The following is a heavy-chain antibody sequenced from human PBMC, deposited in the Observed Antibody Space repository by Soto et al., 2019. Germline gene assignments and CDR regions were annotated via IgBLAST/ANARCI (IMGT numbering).Heavy chain of an antibody. CDR2: INPSDART. V-gene: IGHV1-46*01. Sequence: QVQLVQSGAEVKKPGASVKVSCKASGYTFTSYYMHWVRQAPGQGLEWMGIINPSDARTSYARKVQGRASMSRDASTSTVYMELSSLRSEDTAVYYCACSWGGEAHFDYWGRGTRVTVSS. CDR1: GYTFTSYY. J-gene: IGHJ4*02. CDR3: ACSWGGEAHFDY. D-gene: IGHD7-27*01.